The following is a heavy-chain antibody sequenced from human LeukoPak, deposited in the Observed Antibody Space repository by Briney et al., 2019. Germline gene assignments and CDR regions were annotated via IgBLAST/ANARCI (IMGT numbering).Heavy chain of an antibody. V-gene: IGHV4-59*12. CDR2: IYYSGST. CDR3: ARDATH. D-gene: IGHD2-15*01. CDR1: GGSISSYY. Sequence: SETLSLTCTVSGGSISSYYWSWIRQPPGKGLEWIGYIYYSGSTNYKPSLKSRVTMSLDTSRNQFSLSLSSVTAADTAVYYCARDATHWGQGTLVTVSS. J-gene: IGHJ4*02.